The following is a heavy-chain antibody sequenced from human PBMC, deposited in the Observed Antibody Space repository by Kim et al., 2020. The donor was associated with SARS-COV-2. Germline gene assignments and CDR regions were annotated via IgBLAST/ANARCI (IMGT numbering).Heavy chain of an antibody. CDR3: ARRAYSSGWWYFDY. J-gene: IGHJ4*02. Sequence: YAEPVKGRCTLSRDTAKNTLYLQMNSLRVEDTAVYYCARRAYSSGWWYFDYWGQGTLVTVSS. V-gene: IGHV3-74*01. D-gene: IGHD6-19*01.